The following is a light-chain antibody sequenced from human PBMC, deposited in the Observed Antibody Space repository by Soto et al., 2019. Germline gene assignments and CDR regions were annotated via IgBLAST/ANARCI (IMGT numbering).Light chain of an antibody. J-gene: IGLJ2*01. Sequence: QSALTQPASVSGSPGQSITISCTGTSSDVGGYNYVSWYQQHPGKAPKLMIYEVSNRPSGVSNRFSGYKSGNTASLTISGLQAEDEADYYCSSYTSRSTLEVFGGGTKVTVL. CDR3: SSYTSRSTLEV. CDR2: EVS. V-gene: IGLV2-14*01. CDR1: SSDVGGYNY.